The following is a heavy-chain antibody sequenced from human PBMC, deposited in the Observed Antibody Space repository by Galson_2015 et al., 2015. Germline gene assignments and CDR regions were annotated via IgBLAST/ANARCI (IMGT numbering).Heavy chain of an antibody. J-gene: IGHJ4*02. V-gene: IGHV4-39*01. D-gene: IGHD3-22*01. Sequence: ETLSLTCTVSGGSISSRSYYWGWIRQPPGKGLEWIGCIYYSGSTYYNPSLKSRVTISVDTSKNQFSLKLSSVTAADTAVYYCARQAIGSSGYYGYWGQGTLVTVSS. CDR1: GGSISSRSYY. CDR2: IYYSGST. CDR3: ARQAIGSSGYYGY.